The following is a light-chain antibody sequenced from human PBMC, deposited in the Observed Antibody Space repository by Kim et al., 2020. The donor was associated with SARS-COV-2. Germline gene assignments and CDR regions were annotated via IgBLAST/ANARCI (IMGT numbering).Light chain of an antibody. CDR2: AAS. CDR1: QSISSY. J-gene: IGKJ1*01. V-gene: IGKV1-39*01. CDR3: QQSYSTHTWT. Sequence: DIQMTQSPSSLSASVEDRVTITCRASQSISSYLNWYQQKPGKAPKLLIYAASSLQSGVPSRFSGSGSGTDFTLTISSLQPEDFATYYCQQSYSTHTWTFGQGTKVDIK.